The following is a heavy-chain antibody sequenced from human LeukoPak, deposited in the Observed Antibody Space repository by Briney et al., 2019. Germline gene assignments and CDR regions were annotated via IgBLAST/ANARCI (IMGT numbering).Heavy chain of an antibody. D-gene: IGHD5-12*01. CDR1: GFIFSNYW. J-gene: IGHJ4*02. V-gene: IGHV3-74*01. CDR2: INSDGSST. Sequence: PGGSLRLSCAASGFIFSNYWMHWVRQTPGQGLVWVSRINSDGSSTTYADSVKGRFTISRDNAKNTVYLQMNSLRAEDTAVYYCARDLGYHRADYWGQGTLVTVSS. CDR3: ARDLGYHRADY.